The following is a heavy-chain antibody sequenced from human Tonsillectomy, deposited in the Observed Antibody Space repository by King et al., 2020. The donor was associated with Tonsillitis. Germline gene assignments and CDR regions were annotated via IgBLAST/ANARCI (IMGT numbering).Heavy chain of an antibody. CDR3: AREVPTLVRAAAEP. CDR1: GYTFTGYY. D-gene: IGHD6-13*01. CDR2: INPNSGGT. J-gene: IGHJ5*02. Sequence: VKLVESGAEVKKPGASVKVSCKASGYTFTGYYMHWVRQAPGQGLEWMGWINPNSGGTNYAQKFQGRVTMTRDTSISTAYMELSRLRSDDTAVYYCAREVPTLVRAAAEPWGQGTLVTVSS. V-gene: IGHV1-2*02.